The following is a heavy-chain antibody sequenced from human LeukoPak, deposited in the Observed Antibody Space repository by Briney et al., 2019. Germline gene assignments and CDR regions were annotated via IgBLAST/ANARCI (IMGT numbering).Heavy chain of an antibody. CDR3: ARLVSGYSYGLDY. J-gene: IGHJ4*02. Sequence: SETLSLTCAVSGGSISSTSYHWAWIRQPPGKGLEWIGNIYYSGSTYYNPSLRSRVTISVDTSKNQFSLKLSSVTAADTAVYYCARLVSGYSYGLDYWGQGTLVTVSS. CDR1: GGSISSTSYH. D-gene: IGHD5-18*01. V-gene: IGHV4-39*01. CDR2: IYYSGST.